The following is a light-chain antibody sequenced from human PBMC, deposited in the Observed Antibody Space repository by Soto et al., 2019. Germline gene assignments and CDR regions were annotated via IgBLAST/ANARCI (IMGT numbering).Light chain of an antibody. V-gene: IGKV1-5*01. CDR3: PHYYSYPLT. CDR2: SAS. CDR1: QTIRSW. Sequence: DIQMTQSPPTLSGSVGDRVTITCRASQTIRSWVAWYQQKPGKAPKLLIYSASPLQRLGPSRFSGSGSVTDFTLTSSCLQSEDFATYSCPHYYSYPLTFGQGTKVDIK. J-gene: IGKJ1*01.